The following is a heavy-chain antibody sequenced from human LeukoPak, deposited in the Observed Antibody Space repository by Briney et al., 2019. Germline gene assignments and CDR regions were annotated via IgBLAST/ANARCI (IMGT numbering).Heavy chain of an antibody. CDR2: INHSGST. V-gene: IGHV4-34*01. CDR3: ARRRPSHYYDSSGYFRAFDY. D-gene: IGHD3-22*01. Sequence: SETLSLTCAVYGGSFSGYYWSWIRQPPGKGLEWIGEINHSGSTNYNPSLKSRVTISVDTSKNQLSLKLSSVTAADTAVYYCARRRPSHYYDSSGYFRAFDYWGQGTLVTVSS. CDR1: GGSFSGYY. J-gene: IGHJ4*02.